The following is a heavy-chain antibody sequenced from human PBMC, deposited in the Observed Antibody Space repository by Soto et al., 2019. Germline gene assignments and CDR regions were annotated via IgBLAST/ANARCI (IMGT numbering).Heavy chain of an antibody. CDR3: ATSSGYLNYFDY. D-gene: IGHD6-19*01. CDR1: GFSFRTYP. CDR2: ISYDGSSE. J-gene: IGHJ4*02. Sequence: QLHLVESGGGVVRPGESLRLSCVDSGFSFRTYPMHWVRQAPGKGLEWVALISYDGSSEAYGESVRDRFTVSRDNXXXTLYLQLNSLRPEDTAVYYCATSSGYLNYFDYWGQGTLVTVSS. V-gene: IGHV3-30-3*01.